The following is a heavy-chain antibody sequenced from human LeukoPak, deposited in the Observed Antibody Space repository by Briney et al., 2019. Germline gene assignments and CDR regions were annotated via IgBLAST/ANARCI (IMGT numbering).Heavy chain of an antibody. D-gene: IGHD2-2*01. CDR2: MSPNSGNT. CDR1: GYTFTSYD. J-gene: IGHJ5*02. CDR3: ARSCTSCYGKGWFDP. V-gene: IGHV1-8*01. Sequence: ASVKVSCKASGYTFTSYDINWVRQATGQGLEWIGWMSPNSGNTGFAQKFQGRVTMTRNTSISTAYMELSSLRSEDTAVYYCARSCTSCYGKGWFDPWGQGTLVTVSS.